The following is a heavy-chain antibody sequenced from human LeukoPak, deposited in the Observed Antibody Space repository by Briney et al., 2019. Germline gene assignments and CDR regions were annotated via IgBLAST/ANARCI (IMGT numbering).Heavy chain of an antibody. CDR1: GGSISSYY. CDR2: IYYGGST. V-gene: IGHV4-59*01. D-gene: IGHD7-27*01. CDR3: ARGILTGDPERDY. J-gene: IGHJ4*02. Sequence: SETLSLTCTVSGGSISSYYWSWIRQPPGKGLEWIGYIYYGGSTNYNPSLKSRVTISVDTSKNQFSLKLSSVTAADTAVYYCARGILTGDPERDYWGQGTLVTVSS.